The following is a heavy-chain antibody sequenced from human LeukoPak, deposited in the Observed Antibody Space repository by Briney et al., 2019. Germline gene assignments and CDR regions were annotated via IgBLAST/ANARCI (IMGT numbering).Heavy chain of an antibody. CDR1: GFTFSSYA. CDR2: ISGSGGSA. D-gene: IGHD3-22*01. J-gene: IGHJ4*02. V-gene: IGHV3-23*01. Sequence: PGGSLRLSCAASGFTFSSYAMSWVRQAPGKGLEWVSAISGSGGSAYYADSVKGRFTISRDNSKNTLYLQMNSLRAEDTAVYYCAKAHRGLLRRAFDYWGQGTLVTVSS. CDR3: AKAHRGLLRRAFDY.